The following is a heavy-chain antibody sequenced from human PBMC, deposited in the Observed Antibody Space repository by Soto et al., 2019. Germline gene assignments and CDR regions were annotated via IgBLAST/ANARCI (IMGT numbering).Heavy chain of an antibody. J-gene: IGHJ4*02. V-gene: IGHV3-23*01. CDR3: AKDRYHYDILTGYTY. CDR2: ISGSGGST. CDR1: GFTFSSYA. Sequence: SGFTFSSYAMSWVRQAPGKGLEWVSAISGSGGSTYYADSVKGRFTISRDNSKNTLYLQMNSLRAEDTAVYYCAKDRYHYDILTGYTYWGQGTLVTVSS. D-gene: IGHD3-9*01.